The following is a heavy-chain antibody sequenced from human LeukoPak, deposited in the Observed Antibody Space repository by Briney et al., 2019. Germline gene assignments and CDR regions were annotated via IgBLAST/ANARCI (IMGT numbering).Heavy chain of an antibody. CDR3: ARPPGYSSSWYHY. Sequence: GGSLRLSCAASGFTFSSYWMHWVRQAPGKGLVWVSRINSDGSSTSYADSVKGRFTISRDNAKNTLYLQMNSLRAEDTAVYYCARPPGYSSSWYHYWGQGTLVTVSP. D-gene: IGHD6-13*01. CDR1: GFTFSSYW. V-gene: IGHV3-74*01. CDR2: INSDGSST. J-gene: IGHJ4*02.